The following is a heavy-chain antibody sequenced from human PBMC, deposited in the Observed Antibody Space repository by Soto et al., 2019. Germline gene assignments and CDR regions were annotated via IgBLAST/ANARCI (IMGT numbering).Heavy chain of an antibody. CDR1: GYTFTSYG. Sequence: GASVKVSCKASGYTFTSYGISWVRQAPGQGLEWMGWISAYNGNTNYAQKLQGRVTMTTDTPTSTAYMELRSLRSDNTAVYYCARTITPNYYDSSGYYRGAFDIWGQGTMVTVSS. J-gene: IGHJ3*02. D-gene: IGHD3-22*01. CDR3: ARTITPNYYDSSGYYRGAFDI. CDR2: ISAYNGNT. V-gene: IGHV1-18*01.